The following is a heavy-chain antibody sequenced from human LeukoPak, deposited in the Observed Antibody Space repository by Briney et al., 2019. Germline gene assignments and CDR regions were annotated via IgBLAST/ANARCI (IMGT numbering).Heavy chain of an antibody. D-gene: IGHD5-18*01. CDR1: GFTFDDYA. J-gene: IGHJ4*02. CDR3: ARGDRFRYSYADY. CDR2: ISWNSGSI. V-gene: IGHV3-9*03. Sequence: GGSLRLSCAASGFTFDDYAMHWVRQAPGKGLEWVSGISWNSGSIGYADSVKGRFTISRDNAKNSLYLQMNSLRAEDMALYCCARGDRFRYSYADYWGQGTLVTVSS.